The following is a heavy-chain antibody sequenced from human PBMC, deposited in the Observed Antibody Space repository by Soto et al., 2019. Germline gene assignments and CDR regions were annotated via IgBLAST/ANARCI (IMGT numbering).Heavy chain of an antibody. CDR1: GYTFTSYA. Sequence: ASVKVSCKASGYTFTSYAMHWVRQAPGQRLEWMGWINAGNGNTKYSQKFQGRVTITRDTSASTAYMELSSLRSEDTAVYYCARAVYYDFWSGPEGYVVYFDYWGQGTLVTVSS. J-gene: IGHJ4*02. CDR3: ARAVYYDFWSGPEGYVVYFDY. CDR2: INAGNGNT. V-gene: IGHV1-3*01. D-gene: IGHD3-3*01.